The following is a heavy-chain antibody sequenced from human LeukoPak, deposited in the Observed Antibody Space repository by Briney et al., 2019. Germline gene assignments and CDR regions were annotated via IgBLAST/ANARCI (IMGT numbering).Heavy chain of an antibody. J-gene: IGHJ4*02. CDR1: GFTLSGSA. V-gene: IGHV3-73*01. CDR3: TINLRTGFYYFDY. D-gene: IGHD1-14*01. CDR2: IRTKANNYAT. Sequence: GGSLRLSCAASGFTLSGSALYWVRQASGKGLEWVGRIRTKANNYATTYAASVQGRFSISRDDSNNMAYLQMNSLKTEDTAVYYCTINLRTGFYYFDYLGQGTLVTVSS.